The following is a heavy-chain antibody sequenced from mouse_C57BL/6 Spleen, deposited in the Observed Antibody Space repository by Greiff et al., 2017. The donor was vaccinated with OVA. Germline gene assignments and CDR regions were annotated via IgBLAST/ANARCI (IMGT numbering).Heavy chain of an antibody. CDR2: INPNNGGT. V-gene: IGHV1-22*01. Sequence: EVQLQQSGPELVKPGASVKMSCKASGYTFTDYNMHWVKQSPGQGLEWIGYINPNNGGTSYNQKFKGKATLTANTSSSTAYMELRSLASEDSAVYYSARWGPPMDYWGQGTSVTVSS. CDR3: ARWGPPMDY. J-gene: IGHJ4*01. CDR1: GYTFTDYN.